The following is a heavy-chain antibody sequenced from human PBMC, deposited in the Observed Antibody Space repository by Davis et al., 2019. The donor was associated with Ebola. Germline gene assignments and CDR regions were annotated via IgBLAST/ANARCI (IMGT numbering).Heavy chain of an antibody. CDR1: GFTFSSYS. J-gene: IGHJ4*02. V-gene: IGHV3-21*01. CDR3: ARDRNPVLRFLEWSPRLDY. CDR2: ISSSSSYI. D-gene: IGHD3-3*01. Sequence: GESLKISCAASGFTFSSYSMNWVRQAPGKGLEWVSSISSSSSYIYYADSVKGRFTISRDNAKNSLYLQMNSLRAEDTAVYYCARDRNPVLRFLEWSPRLDYWGQGTLVTVSS.